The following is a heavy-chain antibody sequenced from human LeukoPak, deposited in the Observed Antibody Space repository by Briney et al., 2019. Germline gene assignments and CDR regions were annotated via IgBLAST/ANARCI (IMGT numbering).Heavy chain of an antibody. Sequence: ASVKVSCKASGYTFTGYYMHWVRQAPGQGLEWMGWINPNSGGTNYAQKFQGRVTMTRDTSISTAYMELSRLRSDDTAVYYCARARSIAACWFDPWGQGTLVTVSS. CDR3: ARARSIAACWFDP. D-gene: IGHD6-6*01. CDR1: GYTFTGYY. CDR2: INPNSGGT. V-gene: IGHV1-2*02. J-gene: IGHJ5*02.